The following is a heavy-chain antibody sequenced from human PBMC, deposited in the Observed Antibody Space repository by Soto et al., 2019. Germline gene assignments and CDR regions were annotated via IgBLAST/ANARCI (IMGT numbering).Heavy chain of an antibody. Sequence: SETLSLTCAVSGDSISSSFWWSWIRQPPGKGLEWIGEIYHTESTVYNPSLKSRVTISVDKSKNQFSLNLDSVTAADTAVYYCARYDFGTFDYWGRGILVTVSS. CDR3: ARYDFGTFDY. J-gene: IGHJ4*02. CDR2: IYHTEST. V-gene: IGHV4-4*02. D-gene: IGHD4-17*01. CDR1: GDSISSSFW.